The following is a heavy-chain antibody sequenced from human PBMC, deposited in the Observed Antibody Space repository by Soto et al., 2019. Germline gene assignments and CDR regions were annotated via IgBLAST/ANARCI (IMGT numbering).Heavy chain of an antibody. Sequence: PGESLKISCTCSGYSFTSYSIGWVRHMPGRGLEXMGIIHPASSDTRYRPSLRGQVTISADNSKSTAYLKWSSLKASETAMYYCARHSASGTAYYYYGMDVWGQGTTVTVSS. J-gene: IGHJ6*02. CDR3: ARHSASGTAYYYYGMDV. CDR2: IHPASSDT. CDR1: GYSFTSYS. V-gene: IGHV5-51*01. D-gene: IGHD1-26*01.